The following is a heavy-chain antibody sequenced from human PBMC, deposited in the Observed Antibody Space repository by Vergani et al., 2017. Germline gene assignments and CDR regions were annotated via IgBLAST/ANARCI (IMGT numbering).Heavy chain of an antibody. CDR3: ARVPYEHDAFEI. D-gene: IGHD5-12*01. V-gene: IGHV3-7*01. CDR2: IKKDGSEI. J-gene: IGHJ3*02. CDR1: GLTFSRFW. Sequence: EVHLVESGGGLAQPGGSLRLFCAASGLTFSRFWMSWVPQSPGKGLEWVANIKKDGSEIYYVDSVEGRITFSRDNAKNSLFLQMNSLRAEDTAVYYCARVPYEHDAFEIWDQGTMVTVSS.